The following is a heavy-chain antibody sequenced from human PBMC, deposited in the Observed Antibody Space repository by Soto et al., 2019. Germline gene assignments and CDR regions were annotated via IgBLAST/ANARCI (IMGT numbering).Heavy chain of an antibody. CDR2: IYPGDSDT. Sequence: PGESLKISCKGSGYSFTSYWIGWVRQMPGKGLEWMGIIYPGDSDTRYSPSLQGQVTISADKSISTAYLQWSSLKASDTAMYYCARQGITMIDRQPQYYYYGMDVWGQGTTVTVSS. D-gene: IGHD3-22*01. CDR1: GYSFTSYW. V-gene: IGHV5-51*01. CDR3: ARQGITMIDRQPQYYYYGMDV. J-gene: IGHJ6*02.